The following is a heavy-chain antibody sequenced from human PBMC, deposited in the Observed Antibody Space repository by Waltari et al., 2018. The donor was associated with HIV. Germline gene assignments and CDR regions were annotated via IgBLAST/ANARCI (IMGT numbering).Heavy chain of an antibody. CDR2: INHSGRT. J-gene: IGHJ6*01. Sequence: QLRLVQWTPGQVQPYETLPFTRAAACVPCSGTYGESILLSAGTGLEWIAEINHSGRTNYNPSLKGRISLSVDTSKKQFSLKVRSVTAADTAVYYCARDSAPGLAVGDEDGDFFYYGLDVWGQGTTVTVSS. CDR1: CVPCSGTY. CDR3: ARDSAPGLAVGDEDGDFFYYGLDV. D-gene: IGHD6-19*01. V-gene: IGHV4-34*01.